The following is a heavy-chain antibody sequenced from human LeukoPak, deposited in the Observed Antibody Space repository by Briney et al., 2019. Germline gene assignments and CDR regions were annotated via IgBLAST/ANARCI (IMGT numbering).Heavy chain of an antibody. V-gene: IGHV3-23*01. CDR2: ISGSGGST. CDR3: AKNDYGSLYGMDI. CDR1: GFPFSIYA. Sequence: RPGGSLRLSCAASGFPFSIYAMSWVRQAPGKGLEWVSGISGSGGSTYYADSVKGRFPIYRDNSKNTLYLQMNSLRAEDTAVDYCAKNDYGSLYGMDIWGKGTTVTVSS. J-gene: IGHJ6*04. D-gene: IGHD4-17*01.